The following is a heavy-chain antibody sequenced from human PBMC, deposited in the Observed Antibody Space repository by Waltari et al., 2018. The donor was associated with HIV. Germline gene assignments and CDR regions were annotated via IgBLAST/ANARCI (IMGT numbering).Heavy chain of an antibody. D-gene: IGHD3-22*01. J-gene: IGHJ5*02. V-gene: IGHV1-2*02. CDR2: SNANSGET. CDR1: GYTFTSYY. Sequence: QVQLVQSGAEVKKPGASVKVSCKASGYTFTSYYMHWVRQAPGKGLEWMRVSNANSGETNDARKFEGRVSMNRDTSISTADVGLSRVRSDDTAVYYCARDTPDAYYFDTSGYRSWGQGTLVTGSS. CDR3: ARDTPDAYYFDTSGYRS.